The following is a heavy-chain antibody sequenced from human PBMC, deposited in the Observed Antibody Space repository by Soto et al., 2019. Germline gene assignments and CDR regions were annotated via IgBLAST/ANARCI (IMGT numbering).Heavy chain of an antibody. V-gene: IGHV3-30*03. J-gene: IGHJ4*02. D-gene: IGHD5-18*01. CDR3: ATTDTAMDPFYFDY. Sequence: GGSLRLSCAASGFTFSSYGMHWVRQAPGKGLEWVAVISYDGSNKYYADSVKGRFTISRDNSKNTLYLQMNSLRAEDTAVYYCATTDTAMDPFYFDYWGQGTLVTVSS. CDR1: GFTFSSYG. CDR2: ISYDGSNK.